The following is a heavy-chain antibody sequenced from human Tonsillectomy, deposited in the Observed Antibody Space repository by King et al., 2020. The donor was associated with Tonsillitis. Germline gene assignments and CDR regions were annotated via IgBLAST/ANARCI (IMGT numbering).Heavy chain of an antibody. Sequence: VQLVESGGGLVQPGGSLRRSCAASGFTFSSYAMSWVRQAPGKGLEWVSGISGSGVSTYYADSVKGRFTISRDNSKNTLYLQMNSLRAEDTAVYYCAKDHGKGYCTNGVCYNFDYWGPGTLVTVSS. J-gene: IGHJ4*02. D-gene: IGHD2-8*01. CDR1: GFTFSSYA. V-gene: IGHV3-23*04. CDR2: ISGSGVST. CDR3: AKDHGKGYCTNGVCYNFDY.